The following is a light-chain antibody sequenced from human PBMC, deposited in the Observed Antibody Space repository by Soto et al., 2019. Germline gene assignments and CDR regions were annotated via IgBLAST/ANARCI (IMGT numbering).Light chain of an antibody. CDR2: DAS. V-gene: IGKV3-11*01. Sequence: EIVLTQSPATLSLSPGERATLSCRASQSVSSYLAWYQQKPGQAPRLLIYDASNRATGIPARLSGSGSGTDFTLTISSLEPEDFAVYYCQQRSNWPPLTFGGETKVEIK. J-gene: IGKJ4*01. CDR1: QSVSSY. CDR3: QQRSNWPPLT.